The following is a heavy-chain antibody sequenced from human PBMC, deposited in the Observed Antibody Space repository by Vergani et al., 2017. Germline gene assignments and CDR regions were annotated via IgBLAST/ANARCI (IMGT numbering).Heavy chain of an antibody. D-gene: IGHD3-10*01. J-gene: IGHJ6*03. Sequence: QLQLQESGPGLVKPSETLSLTCTVSGGSISSSSYYWGWIRQPPGKGLEWIWSIYYSGSTYYNPSLKSRVTISVDTSKNQFSLKLSSVTAADTAVYYCARDSYYGSGSYYYYYYMDVWGKGTTVTVSS. V-gene: IGHV4-39*02. CDR1: GGSISSSSYY. CDR2: IYYSGST. CDR3: ARDSYYGSGSYYYYYYMDV.